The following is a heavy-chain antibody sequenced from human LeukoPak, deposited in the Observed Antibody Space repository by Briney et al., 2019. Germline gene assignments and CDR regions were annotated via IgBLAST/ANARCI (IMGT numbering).Heavy chain of an antibody. J-gene: IGHJ6*03. Sequence: PGGSLRLSCAASGFTFNNYAMNWVRQAPGKGLEWVSAISGSGASTYYADSVKGRFTISRDNSKNTLYLHMNSLRAEDTAVYYCAKSPVVTSEYSYYYMDVWGKGTTVTVSS. D-gene: IGHD4-23*01. CDR3: AKSPVVTSEYSYYYMDV. CDR2: ISGSGAST. CDR1: GFTFNNYA. V-gene: IGHV3-23*01.